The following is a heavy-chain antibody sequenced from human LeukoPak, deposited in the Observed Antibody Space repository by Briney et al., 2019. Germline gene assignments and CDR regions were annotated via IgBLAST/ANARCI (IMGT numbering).Heavy chain of an antibody. V-gene: IGHV4-61*02. Sequence: SETLSLTCTVSGNSISSGDNYWSWIRQPAGKGLEWIGRIYTSGSTNYNPSLKSRVTMSVDTSKNQFSLKLSSVTAADTAVYYCARDGFLGAVAGTFFWFDPWGQGTLVTVSS. D-gene: IGHD6-19*01. J-gene: IGHJ5*02. CDR2: IYTSGST. CDR3: ARDGFLGAVAGTFFWFDP. CDR1: GNSISSGDNY.